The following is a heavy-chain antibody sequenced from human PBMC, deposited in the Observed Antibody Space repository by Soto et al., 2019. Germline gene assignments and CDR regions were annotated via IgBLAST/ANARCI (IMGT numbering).Heavy chain of an antibody. CDR3: ARRAPNCSGGSCYSYYYYYMDV. CDR2: IYYSGST. Sequence: QVQLQESGPGLVKPSETLSLTCTVSGGSISSYYWSWIRQPPGKGLEWIGYIYYSGSTNYNPSLKSRVTISVDPSKNQFSLKLSSVTAADTAVYYCARRAPNCSGGSCYSYYYYYMDVWGKGTTVTVSS. CDR1: GGSISSYY. D-gene: IGHD2-15*01. J-gene: IGHJ6*03. V-gene: IGHV4-59*08.